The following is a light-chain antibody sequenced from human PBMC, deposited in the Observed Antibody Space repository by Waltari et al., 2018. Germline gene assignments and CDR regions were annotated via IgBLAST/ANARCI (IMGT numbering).Light chain of an antibody. Sequence: DIQMTQSPSSLSASVGDTVTITCRASQGVKYYLNWFQQKPGKAPKLLISAASTLGNGVPSRFSGSGSGTDVSLTISSLQPEDFAVYYCLQHYTYPYSFGQGTKIEIK. CDR3: LQHYTYPYS. J-gene: IGKJ2*03. CDR1: QGVKYY. V-gene: IGKV1-17*01. CDR2: AAS.